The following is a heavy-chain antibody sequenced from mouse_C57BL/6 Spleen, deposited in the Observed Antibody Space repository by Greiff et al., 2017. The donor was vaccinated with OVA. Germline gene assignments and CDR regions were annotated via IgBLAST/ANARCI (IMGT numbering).Heavy chain of an antibody. Sequence: VQLQQSGTELVKPGASVKISCKASGYTFTDYYMNWVKQSHGKSLEWIGDINPNNGGTSYNQKFKGKATLTVDKSSSTAYMELRSLTSEDSAVYYCARGPSYYGSRTWFAYWGQGTLVTVSA. J-gene: IGHJ3*01. CDR3: ARGPSYYGSRTWFAY. V-gene: IGHV1-26*01. D-gene: IGHD1-1*01. CDR2: INPNNGGT. CDR1: GYTFTDYY.